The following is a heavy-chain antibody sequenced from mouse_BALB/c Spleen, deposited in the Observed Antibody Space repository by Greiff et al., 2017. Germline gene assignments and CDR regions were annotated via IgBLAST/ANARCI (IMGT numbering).Heavy chain of an antibody. CDR2: IDPENGDT. CDR3: NVIYYDYEFAY. J-gene: IGHJ3*01. CDR1: GFNIKDYY. Sequence: EVQLQQSGAELVRSGASVKLSCTASGFNIKDYYMHWVKQRPEQGLEWIGWIDPENGDTEYAPKFQGKATMTADTSSNTAYLQLSSLTSEDTAVYYCNVIYYDYEFAYWGQGTLVTVSA. D-gene: IGHD2-4*01. V-gene: IGHV14-4*02.